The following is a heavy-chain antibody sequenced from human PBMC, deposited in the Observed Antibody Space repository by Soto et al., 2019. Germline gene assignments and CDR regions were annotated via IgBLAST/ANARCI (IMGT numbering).Heavy chain of an antibody. Sequence: PWETLSLTCTVSGGSISSGTYYWGWIRQPPGEGLEWIGSIFYSGSTYYNPSLKSRVTISVDTSKNQFSLKLSPVTAADTAVYYCARHADRGQLVTAFDYSCQGTLLTVST. D-gene: IGHD6-6*01. CDR2: IFYSGST. CDR3: ARHADRGQLVTAFDY. CDR1: GGSISSGTYY. J-gene: IGHJ4*02. V-gene: IGHV4-39*01.